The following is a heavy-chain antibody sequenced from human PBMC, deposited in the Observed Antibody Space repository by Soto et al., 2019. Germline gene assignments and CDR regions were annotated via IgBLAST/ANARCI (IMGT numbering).Heavy chain of an antibody. CDR2: IKTNIDGGAT. CDR1: GFSFTGAW. Sequence: EVQLVESGGGLVKPGGSLRLSCAASGFSFTGAWMNWVRQIPGKGLEWVGRIKTNIDGGATDYSAPVKGRFTISRDDSKDTVYLQMNSLKTEDTAVYYCTTGRGGSAYVPGAYWGQGALVTVSS. CDR3: TTGRGGSAYVPGAY. J-gene: IGHJ4*02. V-gene: IGHV3-15*07. D-gene: IGHD5-12*01.